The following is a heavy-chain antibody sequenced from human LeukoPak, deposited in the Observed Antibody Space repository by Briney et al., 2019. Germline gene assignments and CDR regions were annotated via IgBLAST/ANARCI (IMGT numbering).Heavy chain of an antibody. J-gene: IGHJ5*02. Sequence: SQTLSLTCTVSGGXISSGGYYWSWIRQHPGKGLEWIGYIYYSGSTYYNPSLKSRVTISVDTSKNQFSLKLSSVTAADTAVYYCARDQRVGANWFDPWGQGTLVTVSS. CDR1: GGXISSGGYY. D-gene: IGHD1-26*01. CDR2: IYYSGST. CDR3: ARDQRVGANWFDP. V-gene: IGHV4-31*03.